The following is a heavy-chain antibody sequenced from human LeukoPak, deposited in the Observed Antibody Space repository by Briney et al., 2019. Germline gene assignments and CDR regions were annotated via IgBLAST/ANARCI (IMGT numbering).Heavy chain of an antibody. Sequence: SETLSLTCTVSGGSINDYYWSWIRQPPGKGLEWIGHIYNSGSTNYNPSLKSRVTISVDTSKNQFSLRLSSVTSADTAVYFCARAHFDWLLRSNYFDYWGQGTLVTVSS. CDR3: ARAHFDWLLRSNYFDY. CDR2: IYNSGST. V-gene: IGHV4-59*01. D-gene: IGHD3-9*01. CDR1: GGSINDYY. J-gene: IGHJ4*02.